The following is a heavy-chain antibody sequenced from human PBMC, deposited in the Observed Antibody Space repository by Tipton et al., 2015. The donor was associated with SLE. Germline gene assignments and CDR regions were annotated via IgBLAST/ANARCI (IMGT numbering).Heavy chain of an antibody. Sequence: SLRLSCVGSGFPFGSYAIHWVRQPPGKGLEWLAVIWYDGNYKFYADSVKGRFTISRDNPKHTVSLQMNSLRVEDTAVYYCAKDNAAAAYYFDHWGHGTLVTVSS. CDR2: IWYDGNYK. CDR3: AKDNAAAAYYFDH. CDR1: GFPFGSYA. J-gene: IGHJ4*01. V-gene: IGHV3-33*06. D-gene: IGHD6-25*01.